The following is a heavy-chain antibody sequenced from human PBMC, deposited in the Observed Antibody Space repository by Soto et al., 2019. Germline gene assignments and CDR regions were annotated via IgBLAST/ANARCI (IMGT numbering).Heavy chain of an antibody. CDR1: GGSISSGDYY. D-gene: IGHD3-22*01. Sequence: SLSLTCPVSGGSISSGDYYWSWIRQPPGKGLEWIGYIYYSGSTYYNPSLKSRVTISVDTSKNQFSLKLSSVTAADTAVYYCARDLYYYDGSGYWKWWYFDYWGQGTPVTVYS. CDR2: IYYSGST. CDR3: ARDLYYYDGSGYWKWWYFDY. J-gene: IGHJ4*02. V-gene: IGHV4-30-4*01.